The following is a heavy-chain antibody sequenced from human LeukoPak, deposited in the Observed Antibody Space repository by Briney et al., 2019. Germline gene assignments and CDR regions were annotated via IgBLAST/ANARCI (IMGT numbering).Heavy chain of an antibody. Sequence: GGSLRLSCAASGFTFSSYAMSWVRQAPGKGLEWVSAISGSGGSTYYADSVKGRFTISRDNSKNTLYLQMNSLRAEDTAVYYCAKSQYSSGWYGQNYWGQGTLVTVSS. CDR1: GFTFSSYA. J-gene: IGHJ4*02. CDR3: AKSQYSSGWYGQNY. V-gene: IGHV3-23*01. D-gene: IGHD6-19*01. CDR2: ISGSGGST.